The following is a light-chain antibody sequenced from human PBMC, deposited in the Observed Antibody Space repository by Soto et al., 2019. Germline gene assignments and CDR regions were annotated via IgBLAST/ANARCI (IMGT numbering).Light chain of an antibody. J-gene: IGKJ4*01. CDR1: QSVSSN. CDR2: GES. Sequence: EIVMTQSPATLSVSPGERATLSCRASQSVSSNLAWYQQKPGQAPRLLIYGESTRATGIPARFSGSGSGTEFTLTISSLQPEDFAVYYCQQRSNWPPTFGGGTKVDIK. V-gene: IGKV3-15*01. CDR3: QQRSNWPPT.